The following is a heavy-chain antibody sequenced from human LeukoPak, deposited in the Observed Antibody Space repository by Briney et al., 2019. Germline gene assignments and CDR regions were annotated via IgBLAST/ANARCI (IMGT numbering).Heavy chain of an antibody. CDR2: ISHSGST. D-gene: IGHD2-2*02. Sequence: SQTLSLTCTVSGGSISSNFYYWSWIRQHPGKGLEWIGYISHSGSTYYNPSLKSRVTISVDTSKNQYSLKLRSVTAADTAVYYCAGGGYCSTGSCYKLLFDYWGQGTLVAVSP. CDR1: GGSISSNFYY. CDR3: AGGGYCSTGSCYKLLFDY. V-gene: IGHV4-31*03. J-gene: IGHJ4*02.